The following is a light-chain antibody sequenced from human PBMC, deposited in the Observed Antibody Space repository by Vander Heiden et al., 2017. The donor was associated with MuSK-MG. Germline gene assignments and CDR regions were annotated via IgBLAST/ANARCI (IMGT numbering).Light chain of an antibody. CDR1: QDISSY. Sequence: DPVTITCRASQDISSYLAWYQQKPGKVPKLLIYAASTLQSGVPSRFSGSGSGTDFTLTISSLQPEDVATYYCQKDNSAPWTFGQGTKVEIK. V-gene: IGKV1-27*01. CDR3: QKDNSAPWT. J-gene: IGKJ1*01. CDR2: AAS.